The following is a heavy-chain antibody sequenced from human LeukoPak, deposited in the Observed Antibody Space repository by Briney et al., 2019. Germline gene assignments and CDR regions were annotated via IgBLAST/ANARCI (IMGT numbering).Heavy chain of an antibody. CDR1: GGSISSYY. CDR2: IYYSGST. CDR3: ARSASSTSRSAFDI. V-gene: IGHV4-59*01. J-gene: IGHJ3*02. Sequence: PSETLSLTCTVSGGSISSYYWTWIRQPPGKGLEWIGYIYYSGSTNYNPSLKSRATIAVDMSKNQFSLTLNSVTAADTAVYYCARSASSTSRSAFDIWGQGTRVTASS.